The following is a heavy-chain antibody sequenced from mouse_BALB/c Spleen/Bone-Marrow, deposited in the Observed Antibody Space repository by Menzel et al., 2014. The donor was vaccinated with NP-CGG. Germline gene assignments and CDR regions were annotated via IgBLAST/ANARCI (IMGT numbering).Heavy chain of an antibody. CDR1: GFTFSSHG. Sequence: EVKLMESGGGLVQPGGSLKLSCAASGFTFSSHGMSWVRQTPDKRLELVATVNSNGGSTYYPDSVKGRFTISRDNAKNTLYLQMSSLKSEDTAMYYCARDYDYDYWGQGTTLTVSS. V-gene: IGHV5-6-3*01. CDR3: ARDYDYDY. D-gene: IGHD2-4*01. CDR2: VNSNGGST. J-gene: IGHJ2*01.